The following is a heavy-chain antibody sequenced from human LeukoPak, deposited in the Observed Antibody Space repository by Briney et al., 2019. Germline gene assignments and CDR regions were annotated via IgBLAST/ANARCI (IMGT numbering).Heavy chain of an antibody. D-gene: IGHD4-23*01. J-gene: IGHJ6*03. CDR1: GFTFSNAW. Sequence: PGGSLRLSCAASGFTFSNAWMSWVRQAPGKGLEWVSSISTSSSYIYYADSVKGRCTISRDNAKKSLYLQMNSLRAEDTAVYYCARDGDTVLTRGYYYYMDVWGKGTTVTVSS. CDR2: ISTSSSYI. CDR3: ARDGDTVLTRGYYYYMDV. V-gene: IGHV3-21*01.